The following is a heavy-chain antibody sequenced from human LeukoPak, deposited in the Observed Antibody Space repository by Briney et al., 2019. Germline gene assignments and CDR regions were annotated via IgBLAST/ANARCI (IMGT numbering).Heavy chain of an antibody. D-gene: IGHD2-15*01. CDR2: ISSSSSAI. CDR3: AQKGGTDH. V-gene: IGHV3-48*02. CDR1: GFTFSRFG. Sequence: GGSLRLSCVASGFTFSRFGMNWVCQAPGKGLEWISYISSSSSAIYCADSVKGRFTISRDNGKNSLYLQMNSLRDEDTAVYYCAQKGGTDHWGQGTLVTVSS. J-gene: IGHJ4*02.